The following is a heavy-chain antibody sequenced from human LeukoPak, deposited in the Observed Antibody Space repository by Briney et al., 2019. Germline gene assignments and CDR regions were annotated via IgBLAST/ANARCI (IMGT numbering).Heavy chain of an antibody. V-gene: IGHV3-15*01. Sequence: GGSLGLSCAASGFTFSNAWMSWVRQAPGKGLEWVGRIKSKTDGGTTDYAAPVKGRFTISRDDSKNTLYLQMNSLKTEDTAVYYCTTDPDYYDSTGYYSHYWGQGTLVTVSS. D-gene: IGHD3-22*01. CDR2: IKSKTDGGTT. J-gene: IGHJ4*02. CDR3: TTDPDYYDSTGYYSHY. CDR1: GFTFSNAW.